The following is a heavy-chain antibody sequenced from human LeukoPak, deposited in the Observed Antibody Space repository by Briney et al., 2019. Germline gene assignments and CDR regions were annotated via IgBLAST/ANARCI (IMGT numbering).Heavy chain of an antibody. J-gene: IGHJ5*02. CDR2: IYYSGST. V-gene: IGHV4-59*01. D-gene: IGHD3-9*01. CDR3: ARGSAYYDILTGYYLNWFDP. CDR1: GGSISSYY. Sequence: SETLSLTCTVSGGSISSYYWSWIRQPPGKGLEWIGYIYYSGSTNYNPSLKSRVTISVDTSKNQFSLKLSSVTAADTAVYYCARGSAYYDILTGYYLNWFDPWGQGTLVTVSS.